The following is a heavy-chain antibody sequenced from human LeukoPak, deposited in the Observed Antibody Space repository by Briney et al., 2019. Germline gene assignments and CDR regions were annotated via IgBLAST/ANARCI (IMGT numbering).Heavy chain of an antibody. Sequence: PGGSLKLSCAASGFTFSGSAMHWVRQASGKVLEWVGRIRSKANSYATAYAASVKGRFTISRDDSKNTAYLQMNSLKTEDTAVYYCTTFPGRYCSSTSCEGIYFDYWGQGTLVTVSS. V-gene: IGHV3-73*01. CDR3: TTFPGRYCSSTSCEGIYFDY. CDR1: GFTFSGSA. CDR2: IRSKANSYAT. D-gene: IGHD2-2*01. J-gene: IGHJ4*02.